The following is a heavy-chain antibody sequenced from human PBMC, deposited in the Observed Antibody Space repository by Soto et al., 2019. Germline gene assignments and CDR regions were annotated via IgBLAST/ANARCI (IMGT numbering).Heavy chain of an antibody. CDR2: IIPIFGTA. D-gene: IGHD2-8*01. V-gene: IGHV1-69*13. Sequence: SSVKVSCKTAVGSISSYAISWGRQAPGQGLEWMGGIIPIFGTANYAQKFQGRVTITADESTSTAYMELSSLRSEDTAVYYCARDNDCTNGVCYYYYGMDVWGQGTTVTVSS. CDR1: VGSISSYA. CDR3: ARDNDCTNGVCYYYYGMDV. J-gene: IGHJ6*02.